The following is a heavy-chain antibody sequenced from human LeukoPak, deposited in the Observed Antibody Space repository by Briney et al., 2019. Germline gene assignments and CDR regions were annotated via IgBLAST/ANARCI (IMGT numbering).Heavy chain of an antibody. CDR3: AKTPGISVTGVDY. V-gene: IGHV3-23*01. CDR2: ISANAHST. J-gene: IGHJ4*02. CDR1: GFTFSSYS. D-gene: IGHD6-13*01. Sequence: GGSLRLSCAASGFTFSSYSMNWVRQAPGKGLEWVSGISANAHSTYYADSVKGRFTISRDNSKNTLYLQMDSLRAEDTAVYYCAKTPGISVTGVDYWGQGTLATVSS.